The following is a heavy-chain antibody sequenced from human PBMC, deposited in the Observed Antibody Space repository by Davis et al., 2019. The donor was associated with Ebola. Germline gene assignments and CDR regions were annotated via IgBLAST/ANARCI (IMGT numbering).Heavy chain of an antibody. CDR3: ARGKYSSGWYRRYNWFDP. CDR1: GGSISSYY. Sequence: MPSETLSLTCTVSGGSISSYYWGWIRQPPGKGLEWIGSIYYSGSTYYNPSLKSRVTISVDTSKNQFSLKLSSVTAADTAVYYCARGKYSSGWYRRYNWFDPWGQGTLVTVSS. D-gene: IGHD6-19*01. V-gene: IGHV4-39*07. CDR2: IYYSGST. J-gene: IGHJ5*02.